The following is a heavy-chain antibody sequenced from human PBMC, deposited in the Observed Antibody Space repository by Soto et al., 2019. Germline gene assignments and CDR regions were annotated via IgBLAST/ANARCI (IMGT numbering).Heavy chain of an antibody. Sequence: GESLKISRQGSGYRFTNYLIAWVRQRPGKGLEWMGIIYRSDSDIRYRPSFQGQVTISADKSISTAYLQWSSLKASDTAMYYCARPREAGKNYYGVDVWGQGTTGTVSS. V-gene: IGHV5-51*01. CDR1: GYRFTNYL. D-gene: IGHD6-19*01. J-gene: IGHJ6*02. CDR3: ARPREAGKNYYGVDV. CDR2: IYRSDSDI.